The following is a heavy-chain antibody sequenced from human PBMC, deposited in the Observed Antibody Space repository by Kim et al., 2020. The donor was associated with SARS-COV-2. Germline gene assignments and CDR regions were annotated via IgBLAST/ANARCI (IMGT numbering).Heavy chain of an antibody. V-gene: IGHV3-53*01. J-gene: IGHJ5*02. CDR3: TSDVPLDGEEAGPHWFDP. CDR1: GFTVSNNF. D-gene: IGHD6-19*01. Sequence: GGSLRLSCAASGFTVSNNFLSWVRQAPGKGLEWLSDLFPGGDTIYADSVKGRFTISRDISKDTLNLQMSGLTVDDTAIYFCTSDVPLDGEEAGPHWFDP. CDR2: LFPGGDT.